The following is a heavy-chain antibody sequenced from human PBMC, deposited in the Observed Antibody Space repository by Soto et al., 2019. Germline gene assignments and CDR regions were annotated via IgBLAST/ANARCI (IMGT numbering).Heavy chain of an antibody. D-gene: IGHD3-10*01. Sequence: SVKVSCKASGGTFSSYAISWVRQAPGQGLEWMGGIIPIFGTANYAQKFQGRVTITADESTSTAYMELSSLRSEDTAVYYCARGDYYGSGSYYNRLYNWFDPWGQGTLVTVSS. J-gene: IGHJ5*02. CDR1: GGTFSSYA. V-gene: IGHV1-69*13. CDR3: ARGDYYGSGSYYNRLYNWFDP. CDR2: IIPIFGTA.